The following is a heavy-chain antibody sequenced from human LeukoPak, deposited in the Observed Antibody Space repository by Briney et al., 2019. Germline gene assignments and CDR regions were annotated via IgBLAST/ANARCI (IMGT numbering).Heavy chain of an antibody. J-gene: IGHJ4*02. CDR1: GFTLSSYA. Sequence: GGSLRLSCAASGFTLSSYAMSWVRQAPGKGLEWVSAISGSGGSTYYADSVKGRFTISRDNSKNSLYLQMNSLRAEDTAVYYCARGPLVQLWSPLDYWGQGTLVTVSS. CDR2: ISGSGGST. V-gene: IGHV3-23*01. CDR3: ARGPLVQLWSPLDY. D-gene: IGHD5-18*01.